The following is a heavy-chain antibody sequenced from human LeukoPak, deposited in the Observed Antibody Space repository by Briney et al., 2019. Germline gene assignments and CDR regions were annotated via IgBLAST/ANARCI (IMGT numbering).Heavy chain of an antibody. CDR3: ARRGYSYGKPNKFDY. V-gene: IGHV4-34*01. Sequence: PSETLSLTCIVSGGSISSYYWSWIRQPPGKGLEWIGEINHSGSTNYNPSLKSRVTISVDTSKNQFSLKLSSVTAADTAVYYCARRGYSYGKPNKFDYWGQGTLVTVSS. J-gene: IGHJ4*02. CDR2: INHSGST. D-gene: IGHD5-18*01. CDR1: GGSISSYY.